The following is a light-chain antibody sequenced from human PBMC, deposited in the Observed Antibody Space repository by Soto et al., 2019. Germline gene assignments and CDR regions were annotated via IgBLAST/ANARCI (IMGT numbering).Light chain of an antibody. V-gene: IGKV3-20*01. CDR2: LTS. CDR1: QALNTR. Sequence: EIVLTQSPATLSAFPGDRVTLSCRASQALNTRLAWYQHKPGQAPRLLIYLTSNRAAGVPDRFSGSGSGTDFTLTISRLEPEDFAMYYCQQYGNSPTFGQGTKVDIK. J-gene: IGKJ1*01. CDR3: QQYGNSPT.